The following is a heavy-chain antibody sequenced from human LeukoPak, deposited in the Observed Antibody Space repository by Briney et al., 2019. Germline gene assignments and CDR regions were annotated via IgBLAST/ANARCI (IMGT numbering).Heavy chain of an antibody. Sequence: SETLSLTCTVSGGSISSYYWSWIRQPAGKGLEWIGYIYYSGSTNYNPSLKSRVTISVDTSKNQFSLKLSSVTAADTAVYYCARDRAAAGHWFDPWGQGTLVTVSS. D-gene: IGHD6-13*01. CDR2: IYYSGST. V-gene: IGHV4-59*01. J-gene: IGHJ5*02. CDR1: GGSISSYY. CDR3: ARDRAAAGHWFDP.